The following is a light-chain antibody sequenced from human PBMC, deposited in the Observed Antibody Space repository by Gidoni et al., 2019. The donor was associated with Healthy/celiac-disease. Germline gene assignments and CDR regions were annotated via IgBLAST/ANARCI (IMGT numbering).Light chain of an antibody. V-gene: IGLV1-44*01. Sequence: QSVLTQPPSASGTPGQRVPISCSGSSSNIGSNTVNWYQQLPGTAPKLLIYSNKQRPSGVPDRFSGSKSGTSASLAISGLQSEDEADYYCAAWDDSLNGPVVFGGGTKLTVL. CDR2: SNK. CDR1: SSNIGSNT. CDR3: AAWDDSLNGPVV. J-gene: IGLJ2*01.